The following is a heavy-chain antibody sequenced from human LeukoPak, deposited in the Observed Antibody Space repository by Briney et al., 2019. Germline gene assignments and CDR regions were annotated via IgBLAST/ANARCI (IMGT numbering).Heavy chain of an antibody. CDR2: IYPGDSDT. CDR1: GYSFTTYW. CDR3: ARRQGCSSTSCPPDS. V-gene: IGHV5-51*01. J-gene: IGHJ4*02. Sequence: GESLKISCRGSGYSFTTYWIGWVRQMPGKGLEWLGIIYPGDSDTRYSPSFQGQVTMSADKSISTAYLQWSSLKASGTAMYYCARRQGCSSTSCPPDSWGQGTLVTVSS. D-gene: IGHD2-2*01.